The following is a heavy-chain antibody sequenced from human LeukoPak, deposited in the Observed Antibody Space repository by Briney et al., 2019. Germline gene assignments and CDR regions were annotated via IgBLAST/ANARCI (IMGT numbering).Heavy chain of an antibody. CDR1: GYTFTSYA. J-gene: IGHJ5*02. D-gene: IGHD3-9*01. CDR3: ARDPFVRGTIFFDP. V-gene: IGHV1-3*01. CDR2: INAGNGNT. Sequence: ASVKVSCKASGYTFTSYAMHWVRQAPGQRLEWMGWINAGNGNTKYSQKFQGRVTITRDTSASTAYMELSSLRSEDTAEYYCARDPFVRGTIFFDPWGQGTLVTVSS.